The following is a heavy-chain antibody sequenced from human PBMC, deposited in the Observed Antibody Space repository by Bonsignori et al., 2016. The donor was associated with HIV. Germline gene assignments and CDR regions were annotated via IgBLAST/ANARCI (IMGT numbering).Heavy chain of an antibody. CDR2: ISDSGST. CDR3: ARFDYFGSGSYYNSFDH. V-gene: IGHV4-59*01. Sequence: GSLRLSCTVSGGSISSYYWSWVRQPPGKGLEWFGYISDSGSTNYNPSLKSRVTISVDTSKNQFSLKLTSVTAADTAVYFCARFDYFGSGSYYNSFDHWGQGALVTVSS. D-gene: IGHD3-10*01. CDR1: GGSISSYY. J-gene: IGHJ4*02.